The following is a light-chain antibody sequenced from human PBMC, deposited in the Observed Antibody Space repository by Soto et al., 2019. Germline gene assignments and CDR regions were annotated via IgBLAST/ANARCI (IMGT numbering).Light chain of an antibody. CDR1: QSVSSN. CDR2: DAS. CDR3: QQRSNWPPIT. J-gene: IGKJ5*01. V-gene: IGKV3-11*01. Sequence: EIVMTQSPATLSVSPGERVTLSCRASQSVSSNLAWYQQKPGQAPRLLIYDASNRATGIPARFSGSGSGTDFTLTISSLEPEDFAVYYCQQRSNWPPITFGQGTRRRL.